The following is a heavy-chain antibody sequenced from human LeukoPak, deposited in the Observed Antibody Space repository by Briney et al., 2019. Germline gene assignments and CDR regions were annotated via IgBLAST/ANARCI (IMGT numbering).Heavy chain of an antibody. D-gene: IGHD6-6*01. CDR2: INHSGST. J-gene: IGHJ3*02. CDR1: GYSISSGYY. Sequence: PSETLSLTCNVSGYSISSGYYWGWIRQPPGKGLEWIGSINHSGSTYYNPSLKSRVTISVDTSKNQFSLKLSSVTAADTAVYYCARFRYSSSSGLQGWFQNDAFDIWGQGTMVTVSS. V-gene: IGHV4-38-2*02. CDR3: ARFRYSSSSGLQGWFQNDAFDI.